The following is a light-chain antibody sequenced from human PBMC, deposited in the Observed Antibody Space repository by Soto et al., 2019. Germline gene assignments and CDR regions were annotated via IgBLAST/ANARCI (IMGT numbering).Light chain of an antibody. V-gene: IGKV3-20*01. CDR2: GAS. CDR1: QSVSRRH. CDR3: QQYGNSPPYS. Sequence: EIVLTQSPGTLSLSPGERATLSCRASQSVSRRHLAWYQQKPGQAPRLLIYGASSSATGIAERFSGSGSGTDFTLTISRLVPEAFAAYYCQQYGNSPPYSFGQGTKLELK. J-gene: IGKJ2*03.